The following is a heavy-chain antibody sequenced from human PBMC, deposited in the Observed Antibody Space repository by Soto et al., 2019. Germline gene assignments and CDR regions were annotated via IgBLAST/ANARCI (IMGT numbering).Heavy chain of an antibody. CDR1: GYTFTGYY. J-gene: IGHJ6*02. CDR3: AVAYCGGDCYPRGENYYYYGMDV. V-gene: IGHV1-2*02. CDR2: INPNSGGT. Sequence: ASVKVSCKASGYTFTGYYMHWVRQAPGQGLEWMGWINPNSGGTNYAQKFQGRVTMTRDTSISTAYMELSRLRSDDTAVYYCAVAYCGGDCYPRGENYYYYGMDVWGQGTTVTVYS. D-gene: IGHD2-21*02.